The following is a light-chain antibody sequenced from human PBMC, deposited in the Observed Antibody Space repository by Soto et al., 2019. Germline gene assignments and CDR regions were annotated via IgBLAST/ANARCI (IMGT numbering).Light chain of an antibody. CDR2: GAS. J-gene: IGKJ1*01. CDR3: QQYNDWTT. Sequence: EIVMTQSPATLSVSLGERATLSCRASQSVSSNLAWYQQKPGQAPRLLIYGASTRATGIPARFSGSGSGTEFTLTINSLQSEDFAVYHCQQYNDWTTFGQGTKLDIK. CDR1: QSVSSN. V-gene: IGKV3-15*01.